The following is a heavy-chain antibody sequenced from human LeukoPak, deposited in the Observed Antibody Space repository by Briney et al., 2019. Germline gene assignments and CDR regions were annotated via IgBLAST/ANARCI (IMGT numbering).Heavy chain of an antibody. CDR3: ARGVGSWYSSGTTYYYYGMDV. CDR1: GGTFSSYA. V-gene: IGHV1-2*04. J-gene: IGHJ6*02. D-gene: IGHD6-19*01. CDR2: INPNSGGT. Sequence: ASVKVSCKASGGTFSSYAISWVRQAPGQGLEWMGWINPNSGGTNYAQKFQGWVTMTRDTSISTAYMELSRLRSDDTAVYYCARGVGSWYSSGTTYYYYGMDVWGQGTTVTVSS.